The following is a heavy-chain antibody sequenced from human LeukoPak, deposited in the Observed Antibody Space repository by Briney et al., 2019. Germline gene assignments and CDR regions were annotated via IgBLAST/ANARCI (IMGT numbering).Heavy chain of an antibody. J-gene: IGHJ4*02. CDR1: GYTFTSYA. V-gene: IGHV1-3*01. CDR3: ARGAYCSSTSCYMRGFDY. D-gene: IGHD2-2*02. CDR2: ISAGNGNT. Sequence: ASVKVSCKASGYTFTSYAIHWVRQAPGQRLEWMGWISAGNGNTEYSQKLQGRVTFSRDTSASTAYMELSSLRSEDTAVYYCARGAYCSSTSCYMRGFDYWGQGTLVTVSS.